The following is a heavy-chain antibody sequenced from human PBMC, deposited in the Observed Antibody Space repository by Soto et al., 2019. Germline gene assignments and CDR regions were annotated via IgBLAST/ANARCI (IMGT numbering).Heavy chain of an antibody. V-gene: IGHV3-7*01. Sequence: EVQLVESGGGLVQPGGSLRLSCAASGFTFSSYWMSWVRQAPGKGLEWVANIKQDGSEKYYVDSVKGRFTISRDNAKNSLYLQMNSLRAEDTAVYYCARHTFYDYIWGSSVTYCFDYWGRGSLVTVSS. CDR1: GFTFSSYW. J-gene: IGHJ4*02. CDR2: IKQDGSEK. CDR3: ARHTFYDYIWGSSVTYCFDY. D-gene: IGHD3-16*01.